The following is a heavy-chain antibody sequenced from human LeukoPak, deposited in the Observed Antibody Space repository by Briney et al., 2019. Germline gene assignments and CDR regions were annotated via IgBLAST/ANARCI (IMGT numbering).Heavy chain of an antibody. CDR2: IYIFSGST. Sequence: PSETLSLTCTVSGGSISSGRNYWTRIRQPAGKGLEWIGRIYIFSGSTNYNPSLKSRVTISVDTSKNQFSLKLTSVTAADTAVYYCAKSNGYGLVDIWGQGTMVTVSS. J-gene: IGHJ3*02. CDR1: GGSISSGRNY. CDR3: AKSNGYGLVDI. V-gene: IGHV4-61*02. D-gene: IGHD3-10*01.